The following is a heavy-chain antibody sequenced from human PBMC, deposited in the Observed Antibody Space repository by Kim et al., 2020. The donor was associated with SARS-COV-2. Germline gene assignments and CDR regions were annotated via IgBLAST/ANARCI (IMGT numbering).Heavy chain of an antibody. J-gene: IGHJ6*02. CDR3: AKTGYYDSSGNHYGMDV. V-gene: IGHV3-23*01. Sequence: GGSLRLSCAASGFTFSSYAMSWVRQAPGKGLEWVSAISGSGGSTYYADSVKGRFTISRDNSKNTLYLQMNSLRAEDTAVYYCAKTGYYDSSGNHYGMDVWGQGTTVTVSS. D-gene: IGHD3-22*01. CDR2: ISGSGGST. CDR1: GFTFSSYA.